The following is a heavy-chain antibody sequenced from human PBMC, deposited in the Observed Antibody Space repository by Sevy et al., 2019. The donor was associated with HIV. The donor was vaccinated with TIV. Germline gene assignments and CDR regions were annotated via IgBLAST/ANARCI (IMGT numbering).Heavy chain of an antibody. CDR2: LTGSGNNT. J-gene: IGHJ4*02. V-gene: IGHV3-23*01. CDR3: AKSGYRAAVGTD. D-gene: IGHD6-13*01. Sequence: GGSLRLSCAASGFTFSSYAMSWVRQAPAKGLRWVSSLTGSGNNTYYADSVKGRFTISRDNSKNIVYLQINSLRAEDTAVYYCAKSGYRAAVGTDWGQGTLVTVSS. CDR1: GFTFSSYA.